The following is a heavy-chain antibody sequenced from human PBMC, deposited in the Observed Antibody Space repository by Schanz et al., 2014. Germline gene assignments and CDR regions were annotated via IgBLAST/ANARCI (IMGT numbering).Heavy chain of an antibody. D-gene: IGHD3-16*01. CDR2: INPNSGGT. J-gene: IGHJ3*02. V-gene: IGHV1-2*06. Sequence: QVQLVQSGAEVKKPGASVKVSCRASGYTFTAYYMHWVRQAPGQGLEWMGRINPNSGGTDYAQKFQGRVTMTRDTSIRTAYMELRRLRSDDTAVYYCAKSLSLTHESRAYHRPPESFDIWGQGTMVTVSS. CDR3: AKSLSLTHESRAYHRPPESFDI. CDR1: GYTFTAYY.